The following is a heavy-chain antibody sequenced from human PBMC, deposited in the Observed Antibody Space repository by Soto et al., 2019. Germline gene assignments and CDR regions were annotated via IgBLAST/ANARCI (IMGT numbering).Heavy chain of an antibody. CDR2: ISRNSRRI. Sequence: GGSLRLSCAASGFTFDDYAMHWVRQDPGKGLESVPSISRNSRRIGYADYLTARFTISRDNAKTSLYMQMNSLRPEDTALYYCAKDKNIAVAGYFDYWGQGP. CDR1: GFTFDDYA. J-gene: IGHJ4*02. CDR3: AKDKNIAVAGYFDY. D-gene: IGHD6-19*01. V-gene: IGHV3-9*01.